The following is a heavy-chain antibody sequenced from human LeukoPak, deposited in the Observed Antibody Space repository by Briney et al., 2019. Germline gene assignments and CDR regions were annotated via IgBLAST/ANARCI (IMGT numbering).Heavy chain of an antibody. D-gene: IGHD5-12*01. CDR1: QFTLADYA. CDR3: TRAGIVATIGYGMDV. V-gene: IGHV3-49*04. Sequence: GGGPRLSPTTFQFTLADYALSAGREAPGKGGGGGGLIRVKNAFGGSTETAASVAGRLSSSRDDSKRTAYLPMTSLKTELTAVYSCTRAGIVATIGYGMDVWGQGTTVTVSS. J-gene: IGHJ6*02. CDR2: IRVKNAFGGST.